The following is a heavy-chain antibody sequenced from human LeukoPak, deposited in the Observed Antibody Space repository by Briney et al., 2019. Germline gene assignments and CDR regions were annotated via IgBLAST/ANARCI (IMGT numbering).Heavy chain of an antibody. Sequence: GGSLRLSCVASGITFSSYSMNWVRQAPGKGLEWVSYISSFSGTIYYADSVRGRFTISRDNAKNSLYLQMNSLRAEDTAVYYCAEALTYYDFWSGYSPLIDYYYMDVWGKGTTVTVSS. CDR1: GITFSSYS. D-gene: IGHD3-3*01. CDR3: AEALTYYDFWSGYSPLIDYYYMDV. CDR2: ISSFSGTI. J-gene: IGHJ6*03. V-gene: IGHV3-48*01.